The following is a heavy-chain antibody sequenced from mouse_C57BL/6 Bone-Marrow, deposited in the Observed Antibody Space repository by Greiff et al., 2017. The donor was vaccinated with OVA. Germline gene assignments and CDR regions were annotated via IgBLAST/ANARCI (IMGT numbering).Heavy chain of an antibody. CDR3: TRGYYSNYFYYFDY. D-gene: IGHD2-5*01. J-gene: IGHJ2*01. CDR2: ISSGGDYI. CDR1: GFTFSSYA. Sequence: EVHLVESGAGLVKPGGSLKLSCAASGFTFSSYAMSWVRQTPEKRLEWVAYISSGGDYIYYADTVKGRFTISRDNARNTLYLQMSSLKSEDTAMYYCTRGYYSNYFYYFDYWGQGTTLTVSS. V-gene: IGHV5-9-1*02.